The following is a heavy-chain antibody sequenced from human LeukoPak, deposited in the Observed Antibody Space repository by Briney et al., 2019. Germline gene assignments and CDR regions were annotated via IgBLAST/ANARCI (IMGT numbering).Heavy chain of an antibody. CDR3: AEDQQLQPFHY. CDR2: IWDDGSEK. Sequence: GGSLRLSCAASGFTFSSYGMHWVRQAPGKGLEWVAVIWDDGSEKYYADSVKGRFSISRDNSENTLSLQVNSLRAEDTAVYYCAEDQQLQPFHYWGQGTLVTVSS. V-gene: IGHV3-33*06. CDR1: GFTFSSYG. D-gene: IGHD4-11*01. J-gene: IGHJ4*02.